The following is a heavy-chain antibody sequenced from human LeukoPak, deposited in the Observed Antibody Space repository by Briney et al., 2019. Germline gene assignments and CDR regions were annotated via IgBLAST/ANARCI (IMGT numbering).Heavy chain of an antibody. Sequence: GGSLRLSCAASGCTFSSYGMHWVRQAPGKGLEWVAVISYDGSNKYYADSVKGRFTISRDNSKNTLYLQMNSLRAEDTAVYYCAKDGGGDWELRVFDYWGQGTLVTVSS. J-gene: IGHJ4*02. CDR3: AKDGGGDWELRVFDY. V-gene: IGHV3-30*18. D-gene: IGHD1-26*01. CDR2: ISYDGSNK. CDR1: GCTFSSYG.